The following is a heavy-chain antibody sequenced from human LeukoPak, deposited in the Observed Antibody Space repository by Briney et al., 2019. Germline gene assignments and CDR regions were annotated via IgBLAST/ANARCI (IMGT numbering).Heavy chain of an antibody. CDR3: ARTPPTAGLTTIGVGSDY. V-gene: IGHV3-48*02. Sequence: AGGSLRLSCAASGFTFSTYRMNWVRQAPGKGLEWVSYISGSSETIYYADSVKGRFTIYRDNAKNSLYLQMNSLRDEDTAVYYCARTPPTAGLTTIGVGSDYWGQGTLVTVSS. CDR2: ISGSSETI. J-gene: IGHJ4*02. D-gene: IGHD4-11*01. CDR1: GFTFSTYR.